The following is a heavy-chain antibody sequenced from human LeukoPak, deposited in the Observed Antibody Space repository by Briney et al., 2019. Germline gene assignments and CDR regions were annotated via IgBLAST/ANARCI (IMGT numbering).Heavy chain of an antibody. CDR3: AKVRLPYYYDSSGYDY. V-gene: IGHV3-30*18. Sequence: HPGGSLRLSCAASGFTFSSYGMHWVRQAPGKGLEWVAVISYDGSNKYYADSVKGRFTISRDNSKNTLYLQMNSLRAEDTAVYYCAKVRLPYYYDSSGYDYWGQGTLVTVSS. D-gene: IGHD3-22*01. CDR2: ISYDGSNK. J-gene: IGHJ4*02. CDR1: GFTFSSYG.